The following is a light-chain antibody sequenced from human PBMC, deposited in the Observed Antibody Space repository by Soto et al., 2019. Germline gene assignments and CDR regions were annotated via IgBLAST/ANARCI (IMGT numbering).Light chain of an antibody. Sequence: EIVLTQSPGTLSLSPGERATLSCRASQTVSSSFLAWYQQTPGQTPRLLIYGASTRATGVPPRFSGSGSGTDFTLTISSLQSEDFVTYYCQQHYITPWTFGQGTKVDIK. J-gene: IGKJ1*01. CDR1: QTVSSSF. V-gene: IGKV3-20*01. CDR2: GAS. CDR3: QQHYITPWT.